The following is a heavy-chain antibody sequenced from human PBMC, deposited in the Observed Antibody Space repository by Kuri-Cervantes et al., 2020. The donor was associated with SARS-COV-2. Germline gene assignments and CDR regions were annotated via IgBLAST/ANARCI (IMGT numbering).Heavy chain of an antibody. CDR2: MNPNSGNT. J-gene: IGHJ6*03. D-gene: IGHD1-1*01. CDR3: ARSWGNWRYMDV. CDR1: GGTFSSYA. Sequence: ASVKVSCKASGGTFSSYAINWVRQATGQGLEWMGWMNPNSGNTGYAQKFQGRVTMTRDTSTSTVYMELSSLRSEDTAVYYCARSWGNWRYMDVWGKGTTVTVSS. V-gene: IGHV1-8*02.